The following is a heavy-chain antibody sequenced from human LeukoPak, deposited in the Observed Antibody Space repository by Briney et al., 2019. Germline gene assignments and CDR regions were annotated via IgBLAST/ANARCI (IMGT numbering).Heavy chain of an antibody. D-gene: IGHD3-16*01. Sequence: GGSLRLSCAASGFTFSIYSMNWVRQAPGKGLEWVSYISGSSGTIYYADAVKGRFTIYRDNAKNSLYLQMNSLRAEDTAVYSCARRSEFGVLYYMDVWGKGTTVTVSS. CDR2: ISGSSGTI. CDR1: GFTFSIYS. CDR3: ARRSEFGVLYYMDV. V-gene: IGHV3-48*01. J-gene: IGHJ6*03.